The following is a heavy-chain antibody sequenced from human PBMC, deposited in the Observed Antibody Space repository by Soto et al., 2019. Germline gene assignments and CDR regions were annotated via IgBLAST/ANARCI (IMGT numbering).Heavy chain of an antibody. Sequence: QVQLVQSGPEVKNPGASVRVSCVASGYAFTSYGVNWVRQAPGQGLEWMGWIAPHSGRTTYLPKFQGRVTMTADVSTNTVYIELRGLKSDDTGIYFCARAATGSYHSAYWGQETVVTVSS. CDR2: IAPHSGRT. CDR3: ARAATGSYHSAY. CDR1: GYAFTSYG. D-gene: IGHD3-10*01. J-gene: IGHJ4*02. V-gene: IGHV1-18*04.